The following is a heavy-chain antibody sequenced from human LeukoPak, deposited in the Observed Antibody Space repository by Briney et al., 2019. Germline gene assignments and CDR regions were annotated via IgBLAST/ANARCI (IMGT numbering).Heavy chain of an antibody. CDR2: IYSGGST. D-gene: IGHD1-26*01. J-gene: IGHJ6*03. CDR1: GFTVSGNY. CDR3: ARDRMGAASYYYYYMDV. Sequence: PGGSLRLSCAASGFTVSGNYMSWVRQAPGKGLEWVSVIYSGGSTYYADSVKGRFTISRDNSKNTLYLQMNSLRAEDTAVYYCARDRMGAASYYYYYMDVWGKGTTVTVSS. V-gene: IGHV3-53*01.